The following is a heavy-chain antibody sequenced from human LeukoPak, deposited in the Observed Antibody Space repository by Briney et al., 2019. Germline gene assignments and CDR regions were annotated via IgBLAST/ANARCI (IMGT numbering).Heavy chain of an antibody. CDR3: GRYTSNNAFDL. CDR1: AGSISSSTYY. J-gene: IGHJ5*02. V-gene: IGHV4-39*07. Sequence: SETLSLTCTVTAGSISSSTYYWRWIRQPPGQGLEWIGAIYYTGTTYYNPSLRSRVTISLDTSKNQFSLRLSSVPAAVSSVYCYGRYTSNNAFDLWGQGTLVTVSS. D-gene: IGHD6-19*01. CDR2: IYYTGTT.